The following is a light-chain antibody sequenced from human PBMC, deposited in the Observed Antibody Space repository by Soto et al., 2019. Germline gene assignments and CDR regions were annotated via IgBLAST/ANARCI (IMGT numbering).Light chain of an antibody. Sequence: SALPQPASVSASPGESITISCTGTSSDVGGYNYVSWYQQHPGKAPKLMIYDVSNRPSGVSNRFSGSKSGNTASLTISGLRAEDEADYYCSSYTSSSTDVFGTGTKVTVL. CDR3: SSYTSSSTDV. CDR1: SSDVGGYNY. V-gene: IGLV2-14*01. CDR2: DVS. J-gene: IGLJ1*01.